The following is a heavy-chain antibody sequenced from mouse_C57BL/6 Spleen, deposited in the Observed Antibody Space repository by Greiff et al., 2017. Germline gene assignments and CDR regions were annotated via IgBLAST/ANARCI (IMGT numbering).Heavy chain of an antibody. Sequence: QVQLKQSGAELVKPGASVKISCKASGYAFSSYWMNWVKQRPGKGLEWIGQIYPGDGDTNYNGKFKGKATLTAEKSSRTAYMQLISLTSEDSSVYFCARGLLWLRRETSPYAMDYWGQGTSVTVSS. CDR2: IYPGDGDT. CDR3: ARGLLWLRRETSPYAMDY. V-gene: IGHV1-80*01. J-gene: IGHJ4*01. CDR1: GYAFSSYW. D-gene: IGHD2-2*01.